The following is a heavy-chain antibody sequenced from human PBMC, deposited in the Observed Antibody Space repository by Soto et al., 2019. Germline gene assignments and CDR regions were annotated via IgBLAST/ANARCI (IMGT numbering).Heavy chain of an antibody. CDR2: INPSGGST. CDR3: ATKSISSYNWFDH. J-gene: IGHJ5*01. Sequence: ASVKVSCKASGYTFTSYYMHWVRQAPGQGLEWMGIINPSGGSTSYAQKFQGRVTMTRDTSTSTVYMELRSLRSDDTAVYYCATKSISSYNWFDHWGQGTLVTVSS. D-gene: IGHD2-15*01. V-gene: IGHV1-46*01. CDR1: GYTFTSYY.